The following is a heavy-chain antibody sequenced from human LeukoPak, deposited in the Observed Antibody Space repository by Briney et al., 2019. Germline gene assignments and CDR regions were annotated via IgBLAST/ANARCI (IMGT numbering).Heavy chain of an antibody. Sequence: GGSLRLSCAASGFTFTSYAMSWVRQAPGKGLEWVSYISGRGGSTFYADSVKGRLTISRDNSKNTLFLQMNSLRAEDTAVYYCAKDPQYSSSSDYWDQGTLVTVSS. D-gene: IGHD6-6*01. CDR3: AKDPQYSSSSDY. V-gene: IGHV3-23*01. CDR1: GFTFTSYA. J-gene: IGHJ4*02. CDR2: ISGRGGST.